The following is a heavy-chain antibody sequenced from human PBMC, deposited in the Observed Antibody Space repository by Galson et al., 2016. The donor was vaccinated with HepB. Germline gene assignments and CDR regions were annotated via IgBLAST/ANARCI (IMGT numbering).Heavy chain of an antibody. CDR3: ARETGTHWYFDL. Sequence: TLSLTCSVSGGSISSVGYYWSWIRQPPGKGLEWIGYSDYSGSTYYNPSLKSRITISIDSSKNQFSLKVNSVTAADTAVYYWARETGTHWYFDLWGRGTLITVSS. CDR2: SDYSGST. D-gene: IGHD7-27*01. V-gene: IGHV4-30-4*08. J-gene: IGHJ2*01. CDR1: GGSISSVGYY.